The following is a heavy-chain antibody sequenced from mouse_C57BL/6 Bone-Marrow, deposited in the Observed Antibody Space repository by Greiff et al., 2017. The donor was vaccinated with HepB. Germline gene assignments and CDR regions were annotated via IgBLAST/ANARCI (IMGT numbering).Heavy chain of an antibody. D-gene: IGHD2-3*01. CDR1: GYTFTSYW. CDR3: AISCTVGYYEFAY. V-gene: IGHV1-55*01. CDR2: IYPGSGST. J-gene: IGHJ3*01. Sequence: VQLQQPGAELVKPGASVKMSCKASGYTFTSYWITWVKQRPGQGLEWIGDIYPGSGSTNYNEKFKSKATLTVDTSSSTAYMQLSSLTSEDSAVYYCAISCTVGYYEFAYWGQGTLVTVSA.